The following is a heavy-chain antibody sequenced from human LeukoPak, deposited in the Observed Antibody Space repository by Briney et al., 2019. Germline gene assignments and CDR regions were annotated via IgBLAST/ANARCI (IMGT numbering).Heavy chain of an antibody. V-gene: IGHV4-34*01. D-gene: IGHD2-2*01. CDR1: GGSFSGYY. Sequence: PSETLSLTCAVYGGSFSGYYWNWIRQPPGKGLEWIGEINHSGNTNYNPSLKSRVTISVDTSKNQFSLKLSSVTAADTAVYYCARRASGLEGYCSSTSCYWDNWFDPWGQGTLVTVSS. J-gene: IGHJ5*02. CDR2: INHSGNT. CDR3: ARRASGLEGYCSSTSCYWDNWFDP.